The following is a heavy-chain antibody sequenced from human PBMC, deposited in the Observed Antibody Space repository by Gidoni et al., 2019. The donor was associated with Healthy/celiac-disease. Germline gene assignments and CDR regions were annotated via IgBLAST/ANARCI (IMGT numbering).Heavy chain of an antibody. V-gene: IGHV3-23*01. CDR1: GFTFSSYA. J-gene: IGHJ3*02. CDR2: ISGSGGST. CDR3: AKRQDAFDI. Sequence: EVQLFQSGGGLVQPEGSLRLSGAASGFTFSSYAMCWVRQAPGKGLEWVSAISGSGGSTYYADSVKGRCTISRDNSKITLYLQMNSLRAEDTAVYYGAKRQDAFDIWGQGTMVTVSS.